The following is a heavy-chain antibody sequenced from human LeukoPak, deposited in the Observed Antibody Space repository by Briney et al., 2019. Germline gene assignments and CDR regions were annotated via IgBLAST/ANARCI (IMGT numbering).Heavy chain of an antibody. CDR1: GFPFCNYV. CDR2: INHNAEMI. CDR3: ARDHDWAFDL. Sequence: GGSLRLSCAASGFPFCNYVMSWVRQAPGKGLEWIAYINHNAEMIFYPDFVKGRFSISRDNAKNSLYLQMNALRYEDTAIYYCARDHDWAFDLWGQGTLVTVSS. V-gene: IGHV3-48*02. D-gene: IGHD3-9*01. J-gene: IGHJ4*02.